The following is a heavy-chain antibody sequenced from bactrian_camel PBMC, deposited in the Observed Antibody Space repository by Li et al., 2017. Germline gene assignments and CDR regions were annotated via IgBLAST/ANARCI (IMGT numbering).Heavy chain of an antibody. CDR3: AASSSEKGLLFRLLAPIPDSY. J-gene: IGHJ4*01. Sequence: HVQLVASGGGSVQTGGSLRLSCRVSGVSRSSSTKLCLAWLRQAPGKEREGVAALTTDGTTYFADFVEGRFAISRDDRENALYLQMNNLRPEDTAMYYCAASSSEKGLLFRLLAPIPDSYWGQGTQVTVS. CDR1: RSSSTKLC. D-gene: IGHD3*01. CDR2: LTTDGTT. V-gene: IGHV3S53*01.